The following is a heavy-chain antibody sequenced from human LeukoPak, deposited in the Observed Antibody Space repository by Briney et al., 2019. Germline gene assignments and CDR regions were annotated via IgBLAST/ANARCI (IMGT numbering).Heavy chain of an antibody. CDR2: IWYDGSNK. CDR1: GFTFSSYG. V-gene: IGHV3-33*01. J-gene: IGHJ4*02. D-gene: IGHD6-19*01. CDR3: ARDGRRYSSGWYYFDY. Sequence: GGSLRLSCAASGFTFSSYGMHWVRQAPGKGLEWVAVIWYDGSNKYYAGSVKGRFTISRDNSKNTLYLQMNSLRAEDTAVYYCARDGRRYSSGWYYFDYWGQGTLVTVSS.